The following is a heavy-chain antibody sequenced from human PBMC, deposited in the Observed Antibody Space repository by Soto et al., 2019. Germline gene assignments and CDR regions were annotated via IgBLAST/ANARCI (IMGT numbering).Heavy chain of an antibody. J-gene: IGHJ5*02. CDR2: INHSGST. CDR1: GFTFSGYA. Sequence: PGGSLRLSCVASGFTFSGYAMSWVRQAPGKGLQWIGEINHSGSTNYNPSLKSRVTISVDTSKNQFSLKLSSVTAADTAVYYCARGTKGIAAAGRPWFDPWGQGTLVTVSS. D-gene: IGHD6-13*01. CDR3: ARGTKGIAAAGRPWFDP. V-gene: IGHV4-34*01.